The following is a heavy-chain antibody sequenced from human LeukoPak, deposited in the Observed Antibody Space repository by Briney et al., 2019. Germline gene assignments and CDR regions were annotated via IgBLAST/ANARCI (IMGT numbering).Heavy chain of an antibody. D-gene: IGHD1-1*01. J-gene: IGHJ6*03. CDR1: GFTFSSFD. CDR3: ARGPPRGKYYYMDV. V-gene: IGHV3-13*01. CDR2: IGTASDT. Sequence: QPGGSPRLSCAASGFTFSSFDMHWVRHPTGQGLEWVSTIGTASDTYYPGSVEGRFTLSRDNAKNSLYLQMNSLTAGDTAVYYCARGPPRGKYYYMDVWGKGTTVTVSS.